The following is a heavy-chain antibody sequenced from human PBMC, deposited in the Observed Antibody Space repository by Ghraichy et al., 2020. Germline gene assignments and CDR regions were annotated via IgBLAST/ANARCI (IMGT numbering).Heavy chain of an antibody. CDR3: VRDRSEPSYSSGWEYYYGMDV. Sequence: ASVKVSCKASGYTFTSFGISWVRQAPGQGLEWMGWISAYNGNTNYAQKLQGRVTMTTDTSTSTAYMELRSLRSDDTAVYYCVRDRSEPSYSSGWEYYYGMDVWGQGTTVTVSS. D-gene: IGHD6-19*01. J-gene: IGHJ6*02. V-gene: IGHV1-18*04. CDR2: ISAYNGNT. CDR1: GYTFTSFG.